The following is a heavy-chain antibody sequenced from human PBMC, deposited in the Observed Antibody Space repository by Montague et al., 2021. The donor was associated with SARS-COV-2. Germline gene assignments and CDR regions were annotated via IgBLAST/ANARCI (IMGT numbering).Heavy chain of an antibody. J-gene: IGHJ4*02. CDR1: GDSISSANYQ. V-gene: IGHV4-39*01. Sequence: SETLSLTCNVSGDSISSANYQWAWSRQPPGKGLQWVGSISHSGSAYYNPSLKSRLTISVDMSKRLFSLDVESVAVADTAFYYCARQVGDFWTGFYVDSWGQGTLVTASS. CDR3: ARQVGDFWTGFYVDS. D-gene: IGHD3/OR15-3a*01. CDR2: ISHSGSA.